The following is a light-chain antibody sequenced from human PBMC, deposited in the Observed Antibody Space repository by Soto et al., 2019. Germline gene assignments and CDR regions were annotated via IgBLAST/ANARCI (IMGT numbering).Light chain of an antibody. CDR2: GNS. V-gene: IGLV1-40*01. CDR3: QSYDSSLRYV. Sequence: QSVLTQPPSVSGAPGQRVTISCTGSSSNIGAGYDVHWYQQLPGTDPKLLIYGNSNRPSGVPDRFSGAKSGTSASLAITGLQADDEADYYCQSYDSSLRYVFGTGTKLTVL. J-gene: IGLJ1*01. CDR1: SSNIGAGYD.